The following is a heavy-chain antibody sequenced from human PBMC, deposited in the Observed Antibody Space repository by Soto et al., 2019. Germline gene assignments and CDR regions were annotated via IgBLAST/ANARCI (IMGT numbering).Heavy chain of an antibody. CDR2: INPASGST. Sequence: GASVKVSCKASGYTFTSYSLHWVRQAPGQRLEWMGWINPASGSTKYAQKFQGRVAMTTDTSTSTVYMELNSLRSEDTAVYYCARPPYPGCINAVCYPLDYWGQGTLVTVSS. J-gene: IGHJ4*02. V-gene: IGHV1-3*01. CDR1: GYTFTSYS. CDR3: ARPPYPGCINAVCYPLDY. D-gene: IGHD2-8*01.